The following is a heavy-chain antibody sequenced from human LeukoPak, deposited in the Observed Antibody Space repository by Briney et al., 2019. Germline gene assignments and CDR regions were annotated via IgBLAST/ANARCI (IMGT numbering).Heavy chain of an antibody. Sequence: GGSLRLSCAASGSTFSDYYMSWIRQAPGKGLEWVSAISGSGGSTYYADSVKGRFTISRDNSKNTLYLQMNSLRAEDTAVYYCAKGQTRIAVAGIVFDYWGQGTLVTVSS. V-gene: IGHV3-23*01. CDR1: GSTFSDYY. CDR3: AKGQTRIAVAGIVFDY. CDR2: ISGSGGST. D-gene: IGHD6-19*01. J-gene: IGHJ4*02.